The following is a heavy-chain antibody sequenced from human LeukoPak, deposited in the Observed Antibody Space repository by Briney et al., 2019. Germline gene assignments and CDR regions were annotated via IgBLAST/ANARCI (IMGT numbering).Heavy chain of an antibody. D-gene: IGHD2-2*02. V-gene: IGHV3-23*01. J-gene: IGHJ5*02. CDR1: GFTFSSYA. CDR2: ISGSGGST. CDR3: AKGFCSSFTCYSRFDP. Sequence: GGSLRLSCTASGFTFSSYAMSWVRQAPGKGLEWVSAISGSGGSTYHADSVKSRFTISRDNSKNTLYLQMNSLRVEDTAVYYCAKGFCSSFTCYSRFDPWGQGTLVSVSS.